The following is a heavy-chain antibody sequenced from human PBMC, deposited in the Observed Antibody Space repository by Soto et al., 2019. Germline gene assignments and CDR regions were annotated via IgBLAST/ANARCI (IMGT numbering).Heavy chain of an antibody. V-gene: IGHV3-53*01. CDR2: LYSGGYT. CDR1: GFTFSSYA. Sequence: PAGSLRPSCAASGFTFSSYAMSWVRQAPGKGLEWVSVLYSGGYTYYADSVKGRFTLSRDHSKNTLSLQMHSLSAEDTAVYYWARVSYDVSRGYYFDYWGQGTLVTVSS. J-gene: IGHJ4*02. D-gene: IGHD2-8*01. CDR3: ARVSYDVSRGYYFDY.